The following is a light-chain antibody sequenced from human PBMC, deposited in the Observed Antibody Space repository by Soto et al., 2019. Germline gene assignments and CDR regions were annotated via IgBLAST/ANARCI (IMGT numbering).Light chain of an antibody. Sequence: EIVLTQSPATLSLSPGERATLSCRASQSVGSSLAWYQQKLGQAPRLLICAASDRATGIPGRFSGSGSGTDFTLIISSLEPEDFAVYYCQQYGSSPPWTFGQGTKVDIK. CDR3: QQYGSSPPWT. CDR2: AAS. V-gene: IGKV3-11*01. CDR1: QSVGSS. J-gene: IGKJ1*01.